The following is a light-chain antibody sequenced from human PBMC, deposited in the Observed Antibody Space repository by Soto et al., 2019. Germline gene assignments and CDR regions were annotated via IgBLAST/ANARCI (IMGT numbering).Light chain of an antibody. Sequence: QSALTQPPSASGSPGQSVTISCTGTPSDVGGSNSVSWYQQQHPGKAPNLMIYDVDRRPSGVPDRFSGSKSGTSASLAISGLQSDDEADYYCAAWDDSLNGWVFGGGTKLTVL. CDR1: PSDVGGSNS. J-gene: IGLJ3*02. V-gene: IGLV2-8*01. CDR2: DVD. CDR3: AAWDDSLNGWV.